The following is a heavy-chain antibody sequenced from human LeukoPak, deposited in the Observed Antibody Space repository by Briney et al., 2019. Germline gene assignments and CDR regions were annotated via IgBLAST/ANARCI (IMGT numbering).Heavy chain of an antibody. D-gene: IGHD3-22*01. CDR2: INHSGST. V-gene: IGHV4-34*01. CDR1: GGSFSGYY. CDR3: ARSDFYYYDSSGYRPYFDY. Sequence: SETLSLTCAVYGGSFSGYYWSWIRQPPGKGLEWIGEINHSGSTNYNPSLKSRVTISVDTSKNQFSLKLSSVTAADTAVYYCARSDFYYYDSSGYRPYFDYWGQGTLVTVSS. J-gene: IGHJ4*02.